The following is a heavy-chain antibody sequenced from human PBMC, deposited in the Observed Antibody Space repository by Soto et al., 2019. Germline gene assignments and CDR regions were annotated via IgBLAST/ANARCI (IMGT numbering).Heavy chain of an antibody. CDR3: ARRGSGSYYAY. CDR2: ISGSGDST. Sequence: EVQLLESGGGLVQPGGSLRLSCAASGFTFSSYAMRWVRQAPGKGLEWVSAISGSGDSTYYADSVKCRFTISRDNSKNTLYLQMNSLRAEDTAVYYCARRGSGSYYAYWGQGTLVTVSS. J-gene: IGHJ4*02. V-gene: IGHV3-23*01. CDR1: GFTFSSYA. D-gene: IGHD1-26*01.